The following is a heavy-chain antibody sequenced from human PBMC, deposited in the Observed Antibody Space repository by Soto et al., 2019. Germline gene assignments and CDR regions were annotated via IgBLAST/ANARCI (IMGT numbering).Heavy chain of an antibody. Sequence: GGSLRLSCAASGFTFSSYAMSWVRQAPGKGLEWVSAISGSGGSTYYADSVRGRFTISRDNSKNTLYLQMNSLRAEDTAVYFCAKGPTAAPGTGYCDYWGQGMLVTVSS. CDR3: AKGPTAAPGTGYCDY. CDR1: GFTFSSYA. J-gene: IGHJ4*01. V-gene: IGHV3-23*01. CDR2: ISGSGGST. D-gene: IGHD6-13*01.